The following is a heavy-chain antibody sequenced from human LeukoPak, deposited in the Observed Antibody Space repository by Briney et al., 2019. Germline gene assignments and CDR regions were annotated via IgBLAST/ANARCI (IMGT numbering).Heavy chain of an antibody. Sequence: GGSLRLSCAASGFTFSSYWMSWVRQAPGKGLEWVANIKQDGSEKYYVDSVKGRFTISRDNAKNSLYLQMNSLRAEDTAVYYCARVGGLWFGELFWNYWGQGTLVTVSS. V-gene: IGHV3-7*01. J-gene: IGHJ4*02. CDR3: ARVGGLWFGELFWNY. CDR2: IKQDGSEK. D-gene: IGHD3-10*01. CDR1: GFTFSSYW.